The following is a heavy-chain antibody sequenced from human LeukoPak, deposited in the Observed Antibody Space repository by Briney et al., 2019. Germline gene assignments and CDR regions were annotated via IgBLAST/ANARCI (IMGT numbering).Heavy chain of an antibody. J-gene: IGHJ3*02. Sequence: GGSLRLSCAASGFTFSGYAMNWVRQAPGKGLEWVSHIYSSDTTYADSVKGRFTISRDNANNSLYLQMNSLRDEDTAVYYCARDLHYAFDIWGQGTMVTASS. D-gene: IGHD3-10*01. CDR2: IYSSDTT. CDR1: GFTFSGYA. V-gene: IGHV3-48*02. CDR3: ARDLHYAFDI.